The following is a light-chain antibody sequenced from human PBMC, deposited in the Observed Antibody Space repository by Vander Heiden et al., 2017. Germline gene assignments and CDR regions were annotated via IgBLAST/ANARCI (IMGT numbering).Light chain of an antibody. CDR2: KAS. Sequence: IQMTQPPSTLSASVGDRVTITCRASQSISSWLAWYQQKPGKAPKLLIYKASSVESGVPSRFSGSGSGTEFTLTISSLQPDDFATYYCQQYNSYPFTFGPGTKVDIK. CDR3: QQYNSYPFT. V-gene: IGKV1-5*03. J-gene: IGKJ3*01. CDR1: QSISSW.